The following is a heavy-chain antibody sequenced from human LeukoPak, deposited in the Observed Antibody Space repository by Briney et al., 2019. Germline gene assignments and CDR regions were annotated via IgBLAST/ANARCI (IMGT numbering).Heavy chain of an antibody. J-gene: IGHJ5*02. V-gene: IGHV3-23*01. D-gene: IGHD1-26*01. Sequence: PGGALRLSCAAPGFNFSSYAMSWVRQAPGKGLGWGSAISGSGGSTYYADSVKGRFTISRDNSKNTLYLQMNSLRAEDTAVYYCAKVPTSSGPQGWFDPWGQGTLDTVSS. CDR1: GFNFSSYA. CDR2: ISGSGGST. CDR3: AKVPTSSGPQGWFDP.